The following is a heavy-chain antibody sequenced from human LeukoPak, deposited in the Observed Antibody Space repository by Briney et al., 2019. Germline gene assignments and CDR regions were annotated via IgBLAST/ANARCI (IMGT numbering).Heavy chain of an antibody. D-gene: IGHD2-21*01. Sequence: GGSLRLSCAASGFTFSSYEMNWVRQAPGKGLEWVANIKQDGSEKDYVDSVKGRFTISRDTAKNSLYLQMNSLRAEDTAVYYCARIKSQGVVVPLLRSTYYFDYWGQGTLVTVSS. CDR1: GFTFSSYE. V-gene: IGHV3-7*01. CDR2: IKQDGSEK. CDR3: ARIKSQGVVVPLLRSTYYFDY. J-gene: IGHJ4*02.